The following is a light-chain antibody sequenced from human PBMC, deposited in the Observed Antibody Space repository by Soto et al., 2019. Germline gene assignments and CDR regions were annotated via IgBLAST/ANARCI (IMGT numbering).Light chain of an antibody. CDR1: QSVSTF. V-gene: IGKV3-11*01. CDR2: DAS. Sequence: EIVLTQSPGTLSLSPVERATLSCQASQSVSTFLAWYQHKPAQAPRLLIYDASNRATGIPDRFRGSGSGTDLTLTISSLEPEDFALYYCQQYNNWPPITFGQGTRLEIK. CDR3: QQYNNWPPIT. J-gene: IGKJ5*01.